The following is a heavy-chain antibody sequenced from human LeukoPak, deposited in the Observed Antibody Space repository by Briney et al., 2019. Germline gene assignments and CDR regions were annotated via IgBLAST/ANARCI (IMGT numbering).Heavy chain of an antibody. CDR2: TAGSGISK. D-gene: IGHD3-22*01. Sequence: PGGSLRLSCVVSGFTVSNNYMSWVRQAPGRGLEWASSTAGSGISKDYADSVKGRFTISKDKSKNTLYLQMDNLRAEDTGVYFCARLPTFYYDSSGYHYDYWGQGTLVTVSS. CDR3: ARLPTFYYDSSGYHYDY. V-gene: IGHV3-23*01. CDR1: GFTVSNNY. J-gene: IGHJ4*02.